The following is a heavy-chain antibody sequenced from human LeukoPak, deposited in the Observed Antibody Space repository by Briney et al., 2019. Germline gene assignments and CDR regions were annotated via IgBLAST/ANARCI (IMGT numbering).Heavy chain of an antibody. V-gene: IGHV4-61*02. CDR2: IYTSGST. CDR3: ASGVWGHTIFGPVVQYDY. D-gene: IGHD3/OR15-3a*01. Sequence: SSETLSLTCTVSGGSISSGSYYWSWIRQPAGKGLEWIGRIYTSGSTNYNPSLKGRVTISVDKSKNQFSLKLSSVTAADTVVYYCASGVWGHTIFGPVVQYDYWGQGTLVTVSS. J-gene: IGHJ4*02. CDR1: GGSISSGSYY.